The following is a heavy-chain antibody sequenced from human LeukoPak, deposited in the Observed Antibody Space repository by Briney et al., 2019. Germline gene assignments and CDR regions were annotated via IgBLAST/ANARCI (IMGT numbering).Heavy chain of an antibody. D-gene: IGHD3-10*01. CDR2: ISSHSRYI. V-gene: IGHV3-21*01. CDR1: GITFSTYT. CDR3: ARDLSHGGPGTSGCFDS. Sequence: PGGSLRLSCAASGITFSTYTMSWVRQAPGKGLEWVSSISSHSRYIYYADSLMGRFTISRDNAKNSLYLEMSSLRADDTAIYYCARDLSHGGPGTSGCFDSWGQGTLVTVSS. J-gene: IGHJ4*02.